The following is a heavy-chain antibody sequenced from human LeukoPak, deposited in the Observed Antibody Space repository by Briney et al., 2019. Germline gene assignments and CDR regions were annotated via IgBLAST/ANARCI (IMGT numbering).Heavy chain of an antibody. Sequence: ASVKVSCKASGYTFTGYYMHWVRQAPGQGLEWMGWINPNSGGTNYAQKFQGRVTMTRDTSISTAYMELSRLRSDDTAVHYCARDPSGSGFGAFDIWGQGTMVTVSS. CDR1: GYTFTGYY. J-gene: IGHJ3*02. CDR2: INPNSGGT. D-gene: IGHD1-26*01. CDR3: ARDPSGSGFGAFDI. V-gene: IGHV1-2*02.